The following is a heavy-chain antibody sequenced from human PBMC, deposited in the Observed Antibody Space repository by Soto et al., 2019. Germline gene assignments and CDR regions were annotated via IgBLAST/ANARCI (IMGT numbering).Heavy chain of an antibody. V-gene: IGHV3-23*01. Sequence: GGSLRLSCATSGFTVSNYAMSWVRQAPGKGLEWVSGISGSGGSSYYADSVKGRFTISRDNSKNTLNLQMDSLRAEDTAVYYCAKKSIDSPGYSAYWGQGTVVPVSS. CDR2: ISGSGGSS. J-gene: IGHJ4*02. D-gene: IGHD6-6*01. CDR1: GFTVSNYA. CDR3: AKKSIDSPGYSAY.